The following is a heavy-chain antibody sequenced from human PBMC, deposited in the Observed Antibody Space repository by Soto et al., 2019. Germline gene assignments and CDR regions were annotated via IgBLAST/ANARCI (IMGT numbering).Heavy chain of an antibody. D-gene: IGHD3-10*01. V-gene: IGHV1-46*01. J-gene: IGHJ5*02. CDR1: GYTFTSYY. CDR3: ARGGRWFDP. CDR2: INPSGAST. Sequence: QVQLVQSGAEVKKPGASVKVSCKASGYTFTSYYMHWVRQAPGQGLEWLGIINPSGASTSYAQKFQGRASITMYTYTSTVYIELSSLRSEETAVYYCARGGRWFDPWGQGTLVTVSS.